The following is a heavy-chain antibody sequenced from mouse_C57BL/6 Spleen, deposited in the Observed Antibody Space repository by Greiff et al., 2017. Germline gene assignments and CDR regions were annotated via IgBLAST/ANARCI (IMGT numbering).Heavy chain of an antibody. CDR2: IDPNSGGT. D-gene: IGHD2-2*01. Sequence: QVQLKQPGAELVKPGASVKLSCKASGYTFTSYWMHWVKQRPGRGLEWIGRIDPNSGGTKYNEKFKSKATLTVDKPSSTAYMQLSSLTSEDSAVYYCARIYYGYDGGFAYWGQGTLVTVSA. V-gene: IGHV1-72*01. J-gene: IGHJ3*01. CDR1: GYTFTSYW. CDR3: ARIYYGYDGGFAY.